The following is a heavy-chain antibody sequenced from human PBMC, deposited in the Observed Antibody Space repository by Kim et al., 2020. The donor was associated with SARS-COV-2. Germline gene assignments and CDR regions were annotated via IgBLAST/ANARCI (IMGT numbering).Heavy chain of an antibody. Sequence: SETLSLTCTVSGGSISSGGYYWSWIRQHPGKGLEWIGYIYYSGSTYYNPSLKSRVTISVDTSKNQFSLKLSSVTAADTAVYYCARGGIAAALDIWGQGTMVTVSS. D-gene: IGHD6-13*01. J-gene: IGHJ3*02. V-gene: IGHV4-31*03. CDR2: IYYSGST. CDR1: GGSISSGGYY. CDR3: ARGGIAAALDI.